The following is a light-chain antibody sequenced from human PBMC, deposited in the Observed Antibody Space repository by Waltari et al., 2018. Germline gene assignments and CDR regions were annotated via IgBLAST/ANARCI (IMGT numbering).Light chain of an antibody. CDR2: DNN. Sequence: SYVLTPPPSPSVAPGQTARLTRGENNIGGKSVTSYQQKAGQAPILVVYDNNDRPSEIPERSSGSNSGNTATLTITRVEAGDEADYFCQVWDSSSDQVVFGGGTKLTVL. V-gene: IGLV3-21*02. J-gene: IGLJ2*01. CDR1: NIGGKS. CDR3: QVWDSSSDQVV.